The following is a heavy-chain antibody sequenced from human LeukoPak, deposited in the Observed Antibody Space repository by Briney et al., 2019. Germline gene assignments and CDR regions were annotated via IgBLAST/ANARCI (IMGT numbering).Heavy chain of an antibody. J-gene: IGHJ4*02. CDR1: GGSFSGYY. V-gene: IGHV4-34*01. Sequence: SETLSLTCAVYGGSFSGYYWSWIRQPPGKGLEWIGEINHSGSTNYNPSLKSRVTISVDTSKNQFSLKLSSVTAADTAVYYCAGFSSTSHNFDYWGQGTLVTVSS. CDR3: AGFSSTSHNFDY. CDR2: INHSGST. D-gene: IGHD2-2*01.